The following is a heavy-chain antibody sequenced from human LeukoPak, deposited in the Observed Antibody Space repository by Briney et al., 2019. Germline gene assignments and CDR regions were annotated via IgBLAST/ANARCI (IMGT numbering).Heavy chain of an antibody. CDR2: IKSKTHGGTT. V-gene: IGHV3-15*01. D-gene: IGHD3-22*01. J-gene: IGHJ4*02. CDR3: ARDVYDSKGGY. Sequence: RPGGSLRLSCAASGLTFSNTWMNWVRQAPGKGLEWVGRIKSKTHGGTTDYAAPVKGRFTISRDNSKNTLYLQMNSLRAEDTAVYYCARDVYDSKGGYWGQGTLVTVSS. CDR1: GLTFSNTW.